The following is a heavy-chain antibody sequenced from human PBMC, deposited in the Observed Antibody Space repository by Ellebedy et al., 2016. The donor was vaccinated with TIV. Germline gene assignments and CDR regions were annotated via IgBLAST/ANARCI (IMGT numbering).Heavy chain of an antibody. V-gene: IGHV1-46*04. CDR2: INPSVGST. CDR3: ARARSSGWLHTPDY. CDR1: GYTFTSFF. D-gene: IGHD6-19*01. J-gene: IGHJ4*02. Sequence: ASVKVSCKASGYTFTSFFMHWVRQAPGQGLEWMGIINPSVGSTTYAQKLQGRVTMTRDTSTSTVYMELSSLRSEDTAVYYCARARSSGWLHTPDYWGQGTLVTVSS.